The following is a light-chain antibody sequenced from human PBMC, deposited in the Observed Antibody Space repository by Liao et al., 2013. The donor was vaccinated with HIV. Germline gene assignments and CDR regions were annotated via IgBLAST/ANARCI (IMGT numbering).Light chain of an antibody. J-gene: IGLJ1*01. V-gene: IGLV3-21*04. CDR1: NIETKN. CDR3: QVWDSSGDHYV. CDR2: HDS. Sequence: SYVLTQAPALSVAPGKTANIHCGGDNIETKNVHWYQQKAGQAPVLVINHDSDRPSGIPDRFSGSNSGNTATLTISTVEAADEADYYCQVWDSSGDHYVFGTGTKVTVL.